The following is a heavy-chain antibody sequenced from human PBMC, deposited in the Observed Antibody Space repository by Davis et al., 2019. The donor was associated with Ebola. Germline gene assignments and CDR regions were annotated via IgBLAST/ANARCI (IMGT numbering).Heavy chain of an antibody. CDR2: IIPIFGTG. CDR1: GYIFSNYD. J-gene: IGHJ4*02. D-gene: IGHD6-19*01. CDR3: ARTNVPYSSGWSPFDY. Sequence: SVKVSCKASGYIFSNYDINWVRQAPGQGLEWMGGIIPIFGTGKYAQKFQGRVTITADKSTSTAYMELSSLRSEDTAVYYCARTNVPYSSGWSPFDYWGQGTLVTVSS. V-gene: IGHV1-69*06.